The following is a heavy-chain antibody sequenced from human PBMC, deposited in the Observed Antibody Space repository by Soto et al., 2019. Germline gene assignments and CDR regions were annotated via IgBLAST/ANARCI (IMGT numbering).Heavy chain of an antibody. CDR1: GFTFTSSA. D-gene: IGHD3-3*01. Sequence: ASVKVSCKASGFTFTSSAMQWVRQARGQRLEWIGWIVVGSGNTNYAQKFQERVTITRDMSTSTAYMELSSLRSEDTAVYYCAADLGNYDFWSGYAPTRYYYMDVWGKGTTVTVSS. V-gene: IGHV1-58*02. CDR2: IVVGSGNT. J-gene: IGHJ6*03. CDR3: AADLGNYDFWSGYAPTRYYYMDV.